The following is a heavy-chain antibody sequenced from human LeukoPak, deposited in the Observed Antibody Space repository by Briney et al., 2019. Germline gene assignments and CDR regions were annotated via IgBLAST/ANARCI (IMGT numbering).Heavy chain of an antibody. V-gene: IGHV5-51*01. CDR1: GYSFTSYW. D-gene: IGHD3-10*01. CDR2: IYPGDSDT. CDR3: ATNTMFRGIHAFDI. Sequence: GESLKISCKGSGYSFTSYWNGWVRQMPGKGLELMGIIYPGDSDTRYSPSFQGQVTISADKSISTAYLQWSSLKASDSAMYYCATNTMFRGIHAFDIWGQGTMVTVSS. J-gene: IGHJ3*02.